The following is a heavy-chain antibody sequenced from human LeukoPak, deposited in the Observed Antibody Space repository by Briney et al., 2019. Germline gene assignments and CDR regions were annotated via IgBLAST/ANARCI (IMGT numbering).Heavy chain of an antibody. CDR1: GFTFSREW. Sequence: GGSLRLSCAASGFTFSREWLSWVRQAPGKGLEWVSSISGSSSYIYYADSVKGRFTISRDNAKNSLYLQMNSLRAEDTAVYYCARDARPSMSYWGQGTLVTVSS. CDR2: ISGSSSYI. J-gene: IGHJ4*02. V-gene: IGHV3-21*03. CDR3: ARDARPSMSY.